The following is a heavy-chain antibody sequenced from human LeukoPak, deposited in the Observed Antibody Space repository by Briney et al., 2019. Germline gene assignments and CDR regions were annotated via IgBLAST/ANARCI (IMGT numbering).Heavy chain of an antibody. Sequence: GRSLRLSCAASGFTFSSYGTHWVRQAPGKGLEWVALIWYDGSNKYYADSVKGPFTISRDDSKNTVYLQMNSLRAEDTAVYYCASRRGGIVGDYWGQGTLVTVSS. D-gene: IGHD2-15*01. CDR3: ASRRGGIVGDY. CDR2: IWYDGSNK. V-gene: IGHV3-33*01. CDR1: GFTFSSYG. J-gene: IGHJ4*02.